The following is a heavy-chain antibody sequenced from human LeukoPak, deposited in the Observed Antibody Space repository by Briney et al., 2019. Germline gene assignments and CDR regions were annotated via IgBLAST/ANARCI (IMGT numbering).Heavy chain of an antibody. Sequence: PGGSLRLSCAASGFTFSSNYMHWVRQAPGKGLVWISRISNDGRSTYHADSVRGRFTISRDNAKNTLYLQMNSLRAEDTAVYYCARCSYSGGSCPDFWGQGTLVTVSS. CDR1: GFTFSSNY. D-gene: IGHD2-15*01. V-gene: IGHV3-74*01. J-gene: IGHJ4*02. CDR2: ISNDGRST. CDR3: ARCSYSGGSCPDF.